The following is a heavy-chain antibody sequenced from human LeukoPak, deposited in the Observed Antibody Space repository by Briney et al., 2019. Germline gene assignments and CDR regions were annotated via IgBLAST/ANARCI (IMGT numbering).Heavy chain of an antibody. CDR3: AASIVVVPAGLFDDFDY. V-gene: IGHV1-24*01. D-gene: IGHD2-2*01. J-gene: IGHJ4*02. CDR1: GYTLTELS. CDR2: FDPEDGET. Sequence: ASVKVPCKVSGYTLTELSMHWVRQAPGKGLEWMGGFDPEDGETIYAQKFQGRVTMTEDTSTDTAYMELSSLRSEDTAVYYCAASIVVVPAGLFDDFDYWGQGTLVTVSS.